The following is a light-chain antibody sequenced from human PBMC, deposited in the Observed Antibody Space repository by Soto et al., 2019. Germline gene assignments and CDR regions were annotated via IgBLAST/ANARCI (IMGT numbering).Light chain of an antibody. Sequence: EVVLTQSPGTLSLSPGERATLSCRASQSVRTTFLAWYQQKPGQAPRLLIYGTSNRLPGIPDRFSGSGSGTEFTLTISSLQSEDFAVYYCQQYNNWPPLTFGGGTKVDIK. J-gene: IGKJ4*01. CDR1: QSVRTT. V-gene: IGKV3D-15*01. CDR2: GTS. CDR3: QQYNNWPPLT.